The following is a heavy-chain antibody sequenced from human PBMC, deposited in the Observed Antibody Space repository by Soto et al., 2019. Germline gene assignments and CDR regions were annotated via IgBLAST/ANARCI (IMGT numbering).Heavy chain of an antibody. CDR1: GFTFSSYA. D-gene: IGHD2-15*01. V-gene: IGHV3-30-3*01. CDR2: ISYDGSNK. J-gene: IGHJ5*02. CDR3: ARDRRVVVAAYWFDP. Sequence: QVRLVESGGGVVQPGRSLRLPCAASGFTFSSYAMHWVRQAPGKGLEWVAVISYDGSNKYYADSVKGRFTISRDNSKNTLYLQMNRLRAEDTAVYYCARDRRVVVAAYWFDPWGQGTLVTVSS.